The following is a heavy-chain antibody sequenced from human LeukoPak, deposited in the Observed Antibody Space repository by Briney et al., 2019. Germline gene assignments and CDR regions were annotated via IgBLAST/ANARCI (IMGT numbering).Heavy chain of an antibody. CDR2: IYYTGST. J-gene: IGHJ4*02. D-gene: IGHD3-9*01. CDR3: ASRYY. CDR1: GGSISTSNYY. Sequence: SETLSLTCTVAGGSISTSNYYWGWIRQPPGKGLEWIGTIYYTGSTYYNPSLKSRVTISVDTSKNQFSLRLSSVTAADTAVYYCASRYYWGQGTLVTVSS. V-gene: IGHV4-39*01.